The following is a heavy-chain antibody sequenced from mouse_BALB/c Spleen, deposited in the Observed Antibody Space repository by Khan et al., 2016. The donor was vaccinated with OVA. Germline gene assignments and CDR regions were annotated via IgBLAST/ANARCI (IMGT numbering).Heavy chain of an antibody. J-gene: IGHJ3*01. CDR1: GYTFTDYN. D-gene: IGHD2-2*01. Sequence: EVQLQESGPELVKPGASVKIPCKASGYTFTDYNMAWVKQSHGKSLEWIGDIIPNNGGTIYNQKFKGKATLTVDKSSNTAYMELRSLTSEDTAVYYCARHGYAGCAYWGQGSRVPVSA. CDR2: IIPNNGGT. CDR3: ARHGYAGCAY. V-gene: IGHV1-18*01.